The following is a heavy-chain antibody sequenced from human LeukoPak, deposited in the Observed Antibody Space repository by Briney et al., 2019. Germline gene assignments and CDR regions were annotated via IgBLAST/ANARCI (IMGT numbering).Heavy chain of an antibody. V-gene: IGHV1-69*13. CDR2: IIPIFSTA. D-gene: IGHD1-26*01. CDR1: GGTFSSYA. Sequence: ASVKVSCKASGGTFSSYAISWVRQAPGQGLEWMGGIIPIFSTANYAQKFQGRVTITADESTSTAYMELSSLRSEDTAVYYCARDLAVGATPGDAFDIWGQGTMVTVSS. CDR3: ARDLAVGATPGDAFDI. J-gene: IGHJ3*02.